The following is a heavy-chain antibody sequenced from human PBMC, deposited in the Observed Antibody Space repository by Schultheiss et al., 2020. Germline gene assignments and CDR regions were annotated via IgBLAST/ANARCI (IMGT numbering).Heavy chain of an antibody. CDR3: AASEYSGYDPMENYYYYMDV. CDR1: GYTFTSYY. J-gene: IGHJ6*03. V-gene: IGHV1-2*04. Sequence: ASVKVSRKASGYTFTSYYMHWVRQAPGQGLEWMGWINPNSGGTNYAQKFQGWVTMTRDTSISTAYMELSRLRSEDTAVYYCAASEYSGYDPMENYYYYMDVWGQGTTVSGSS. D-gene: IGHD5-12*01. CDR2: INPNSGGT.